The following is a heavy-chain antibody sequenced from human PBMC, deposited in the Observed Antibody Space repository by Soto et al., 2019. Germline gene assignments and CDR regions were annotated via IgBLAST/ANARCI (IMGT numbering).Heavy chain of an antibody. V-gene: IGHV1-18*01. CDR3: ARGSRVRLGELSFRGFAY. Sequence: ASVKLYCKASGYTFTSYGISWVRQAPGQGLEWMGWISAYNGNTNYAQKLQGRVTMTTDTSTSTAYMELRSLRSDDTAVYYCARGSRVRLGELSFRGFAYWGQGTLVTVST. J-gene: IGHJ4*02. D-gene: IGHD3-16*02. CDR2: ISAYNGNT. CDR1: GYTFTSYG.